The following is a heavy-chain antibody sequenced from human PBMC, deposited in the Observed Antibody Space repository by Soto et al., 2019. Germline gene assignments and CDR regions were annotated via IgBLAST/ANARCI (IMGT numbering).Heavy chain of an antibody. V-gene: IGHV3-23*01. D-gene: IGHD1-1*01. J-gene: IGHJ4*02. CDR2: ISGSGSGA. CDR3: AKERPTTTCLEY. CDR1: GFTFSTYA. Sequence: GVLRISCVASGFTFSTYAMTWVRQAPGKWLEWVSAISGSGSGANYADSGKGRFTVSRDNSKNILSLQMNSLRAEDTAVYYCAKERPTTTCLEYWGPGTLVTVSS.